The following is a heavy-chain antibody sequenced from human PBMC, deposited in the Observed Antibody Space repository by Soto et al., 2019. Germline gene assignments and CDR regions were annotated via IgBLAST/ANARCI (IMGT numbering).Heavy chain of an antibody. CDR3: ARDLAASPTGELYYFDY. CDR1: GDSISNGGYY. Sequence: PSETLSLTCTVSGDSISNGGYYWSWIRQQPGRGLEWIGCIYYSGTTYYNPSLKSRVTMSVDTSKDQFSLRLSSVTAADTAVYYCARDLAASPTGELYYFDYWGQGTLVPVFS. J-gene: IGHJ4*02. D-gene: IGHD1-26*01. V-gene: IGHV4-31*03. CDR2: IYYSGTT.